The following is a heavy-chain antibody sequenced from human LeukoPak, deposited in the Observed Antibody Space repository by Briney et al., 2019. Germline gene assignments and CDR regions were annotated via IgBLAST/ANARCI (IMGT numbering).Heavy chain of an antibody. CDR3: ARDRETVGYLSL. J-gene: IGHJ4*02. CDR2: INPNSGGT. Sequence: ASVKVSCKASGYTFTGYYMHWVRQAPGQGLEWMGRINPNSGGTNYAQKFQGRLTMTRDTSISTAYMELKRLRSHDTAVHYWARDRETVGYLSLWGEGTLVTVSS. D-gene: IGHD1-26*01. V-gene: IGHV1-2*06. CDR1: GYTFTGYY.